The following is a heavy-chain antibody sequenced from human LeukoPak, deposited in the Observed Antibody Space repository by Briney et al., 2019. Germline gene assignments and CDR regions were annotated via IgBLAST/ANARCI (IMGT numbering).Heavy chain of an antibody. CDR3: TRYYYDSSGYYPLGYYGMDV. D-gene: IGHD3-22*01. J-gene: IGHJ6*02. CDR2: IKSKTDGGTT. CDR1: GFTFSNAW. V-gene: IGHV3-15*01. Sequence: GGSLRLSCAASGFTFSNAWMSWVRQAPGKGLECVGRIKSKTDGGTTDYAAPMKGRFTISRDDSKNTLYLQMNSLKTEDTAVYYCTRYYYDSSGYYPLGYYGMDVWGQGTTVTVSS.